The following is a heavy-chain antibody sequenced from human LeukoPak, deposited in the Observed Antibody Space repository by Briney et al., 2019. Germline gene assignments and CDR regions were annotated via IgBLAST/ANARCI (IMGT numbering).Heavy chain of an antibody. J-gene: IGHJ4*02. V-gene: IGHV3-7*03. D-gene: IGHD1-1*01. CDR3: ARDPLGTRPGFDY. CDR1: GFTFSSYW. Sequence: GGSLRLSCAASGFTFSSYWMSWVRQAPGKGLEWVANIKQDGSEKYYVDSVKGQFTISRDNAKNSLYLQMNSLRAEDTAVYYCARDPLGTRPGFDYWGQGTLVTVSS. CDR2: IKQDGSEK.